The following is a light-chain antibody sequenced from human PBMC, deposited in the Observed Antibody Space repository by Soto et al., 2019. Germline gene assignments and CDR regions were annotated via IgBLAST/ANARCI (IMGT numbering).Light chain of an antibody. J-gene: IGKJ4*01. Sequence: EIVLTQSPGTLSLSPGERATLSCRASQSVSSSYLAWYQQKPGQAPRLLIYGASSRATGIPDRFSGSGSGTDFTLTISGLEPEDFAVYYCQQYGSSLFTFGGGTKVDIK. CDR2: GAS. CDR3: QQYGSSLFT. CDR1: QSVSSSY. V-gene: IGKV3-20*01.